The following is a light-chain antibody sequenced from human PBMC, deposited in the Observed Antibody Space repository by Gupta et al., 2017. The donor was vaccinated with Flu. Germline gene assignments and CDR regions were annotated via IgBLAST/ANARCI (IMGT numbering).Light chain of an antibody. J-gene: IGKJ4*01. CDR3: QQYDSYSLT. V-gene: IGKV1-5*03. Sequence: DIQMTQSPSTLSAYVGDRVTITCRASQSLSSWVAWYQQKPGKAPNLLIYKASNLESGVPSRFSGSGSGTEFTLTISSLQPDDFATYYCQQYDSYSLTFGGGTKVEI. CDR2: KAS. CDR1: QSLSSW.